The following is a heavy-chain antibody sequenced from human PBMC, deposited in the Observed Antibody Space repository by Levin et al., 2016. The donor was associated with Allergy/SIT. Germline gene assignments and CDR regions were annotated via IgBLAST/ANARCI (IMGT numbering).Heavy chain of an antibody. Sequence: LSLTCAASGFIFSNYAMSWVRQAPGKGLEWVSVISGSGSKTYYADPVKGRFTISRDNSKKTLHLQMDSLRAEDTALYYCVKEAEIIATAGRFQYWGQGILVTVSA. CDR3: VKEAEIIATAGRFQY. CDR2: ISGSGSKT. V-gene: IGHV3-23*01. D-gene: IGHD6-13*01. J-gene: IGHJ1*01. CDR1: GFIFSNYA.